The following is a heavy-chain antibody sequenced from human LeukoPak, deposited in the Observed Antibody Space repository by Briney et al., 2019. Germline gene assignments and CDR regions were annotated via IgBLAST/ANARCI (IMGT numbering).Heavy chain of an antibody. CDR3: ARELGGGTTREDWLDP. D-gene: IGHD1-1*01. Sequence: GASVKVSCKASGYTFTGYYMHWVRQAPGQGLEWMGWINCNSGATNYAQKFQGRVTMTRDTSLTTTYMDLSRLTSDDTAVYYCARELGGGTTREDWLDPWGQGTLVTVSS. V-gene: IGHV1-2*02. CDR1: GYTFTGYY. CDR2: INCNSGAT. J-gene: IGHJ5*02.